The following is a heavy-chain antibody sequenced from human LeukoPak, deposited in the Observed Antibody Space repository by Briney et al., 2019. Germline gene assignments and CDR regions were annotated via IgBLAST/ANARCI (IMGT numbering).Heavy chain of an antibody. D-gene: IGHD5-18*01. CDR3: AKDGGYSCGSPQDY. V-gene: IGHV3-23*01. CDR1: GFTFSSYA. Sequence: GGSLRLSCAASGFTFSSYAMSWVRQAPGKGLEWVSAISGSGGSTYYADSVKGRFTISRDNSKNTLYLQMNSLRAEDTAVYYCAKDGGYSCGSPQDYWGQGTLVTVSS. CDR2: ISGSGGST. J-gene: IGHJ4*02.